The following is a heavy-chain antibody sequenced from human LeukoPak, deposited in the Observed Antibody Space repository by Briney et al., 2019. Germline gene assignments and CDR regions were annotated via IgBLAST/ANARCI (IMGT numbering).Heavy chain of an antibody. D-gene: IGHD6-19*01. CDR3: ASSLRGWLDY. CDR2: TYYRSKWFN. Sequence: SQTLSLTCAISGDSVSSKSVTWNWSRQSPSRGLEWLGRTYYRSKWFNDYAQSVKSRINIKPDTSKNQFSLQLNYVTPEDTSVYYCASSLRGWLDYWGQGIQVTVSS. CDR1: GDSVSSKSVT. V-gene: IGHV6-1*01. J-gene: IGHJ4*02.